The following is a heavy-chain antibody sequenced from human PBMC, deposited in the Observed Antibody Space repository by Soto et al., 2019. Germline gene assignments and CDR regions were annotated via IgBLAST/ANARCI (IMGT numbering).Heavy chain of an antibody. CDR1: GGSISSSNW. J-gene: IGHJ4*02. CDR2: IYHSGST. V-gene: IGHV4-4*02. Sequence: SETLSLTCAVSGGSISSSNWWSWVRQPPGKGLEWIGEIYHSGSTNYNPSLKSRVTISVDKSKNQFSLKLSSVTAADTAVYYCARDSGIIWYSSSDIDYWGQGTLVTVSS. CDR3: ARDSGIIWYSSSDIDY. D-gene: IGHD6-13*01.